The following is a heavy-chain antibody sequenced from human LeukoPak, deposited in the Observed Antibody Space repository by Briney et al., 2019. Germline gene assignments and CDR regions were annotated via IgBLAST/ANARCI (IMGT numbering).Heavy chain of an antibody. J-gene: IGHJ4*02. CDR2: INPSGGST. CDR3: ASSIVATAARY. V-gene: IGHV1-46*01. D-gene: IGHD5-12*01. Sequence: ASVKVSCKASGYTFTSYYMHWVRQAPGQGLEWMGIINPSGGSTSYAQKFQGRVTMTRDTSTSTAYMELSSLRSEDTAVYYCASSIVATAARYWGQGTLVTVSS. CDR1: GYTFTSYY.